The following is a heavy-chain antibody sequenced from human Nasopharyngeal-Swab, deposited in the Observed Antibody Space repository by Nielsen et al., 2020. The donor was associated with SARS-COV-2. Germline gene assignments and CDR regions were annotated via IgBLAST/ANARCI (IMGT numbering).Heavy chain of an antibody. CDR3: ARERAVVAASFDY. CDR2: IYYSGST. CDR1: GGSISSSSYY. Sequence: SETLSLTCTVSGGSISSSSYYWGWIRQPPGKGLEWIGSIYYSGSTYYNPSLKSRVTIPVDTSKNQFSLKLSSVTAADTAVYYCARERAVVAASFDYWGQGTLVTVSS. V-gene: IGHV4-39*07. D-gene: IGHD2-15*01. J-gene: IGHJ4*02.